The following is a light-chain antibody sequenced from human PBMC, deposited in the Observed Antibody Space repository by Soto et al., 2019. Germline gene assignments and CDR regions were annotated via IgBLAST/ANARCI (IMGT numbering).Light chain of an antibody. CDR3: CSYAGSSTLV. CDR1: SSEVGSYNL. CDR2: EVS. Sequence: QSALTQPASVSGAPGHSLTISRPGTSSEVGSYNLVSWYQQHPGKAPKLMIYEVSKRPSGVSNRFSGSKSGNTASLTISGLQAEDEADYYCCSYAGSSTLVFGTGTKVTVL. J-gene: IGLJ1*01. V-gene: IGLV2-23*02.